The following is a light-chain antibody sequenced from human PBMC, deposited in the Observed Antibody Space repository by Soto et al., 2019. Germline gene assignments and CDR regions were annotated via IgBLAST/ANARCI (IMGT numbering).Light chain of an antibody. CDR2: EVS. CDR3: SSYAATNKV. Sequence: QSALTQPPSASESPGQSVTITCTGTSSDVGGYNLVSWYQQHPGKAPKLSIYEVSKRPSGVPDRFSGSKSGNTASLTLSGLQAEDEADYYCSSYAATNKVFGGGTQLTVL. CDR1: SSDVGGYNL. J-gene: IGLJ3*02. V-gene: IGLV2-8*01.